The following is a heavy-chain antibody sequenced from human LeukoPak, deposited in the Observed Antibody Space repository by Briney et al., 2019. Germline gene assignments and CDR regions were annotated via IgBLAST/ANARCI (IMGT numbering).Heavy chain of an antibody. CDR1: GFPFSSYA. Sequence: GGSLRLSCAASGFPFSSYAMSWVRQAPGKGLEWVSAISGSGGSTYYADSVKGRFTISRDNSKNTLYLQMNSLRAEDTAVYYCAKVSDFWSGYLDYWGQGTLVTVSS. D-gene: IGHD3-3*01. CDR2: ISGSGGST. CDR3: AKVSDFWSGYLDY. J-gene: IGHJ4*02. V-gene: IGHV3-23*01.